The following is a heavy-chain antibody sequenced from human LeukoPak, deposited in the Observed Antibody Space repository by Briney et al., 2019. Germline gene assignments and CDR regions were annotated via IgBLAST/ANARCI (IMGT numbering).Heavy chain of an antibody. Sequence: GRSLRLSCAASGFTFSSYAMHWVRQAPGKGLEWVAVISYDGSNKYYADSVKGRFTISRDNSKNTLYLQMNSLRAEDTAVYYCARSKPSPIVVVPAAIYYYGMDVWGQGTTVTVSS. CDR1: GFTFSSYA. CDR3: ARSKPSPIVVVPAAIYYYGMDV. CDR2: ISYDGSNK. D-gene: IGHD2-2*01. J-gene: IGHJ6*02. V-gene: IGHV3-30-3*01.